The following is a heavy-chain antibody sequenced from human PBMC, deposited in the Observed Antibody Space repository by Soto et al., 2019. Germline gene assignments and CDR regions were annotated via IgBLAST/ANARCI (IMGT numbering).Heavy chain of an antibody. D-gene: IGHD5-18*01. CDR3: ARHRGYSYGAFHY. Sequence: PSETLSLTCTVSGGSISSSTYYWGWIRQPPGKGLEWIGSIYYSGSTYYNPSLKSRVTISVDTSMNQFSLKLNSVTAADTAVYYCARHRGYSYGAFHYWGQGTLVTVSS. J-gene: IGHJ4*02. CDR2: IYYSGST. V-gene: IGHV4-39*01. CDR1: GGSISSSTYY.